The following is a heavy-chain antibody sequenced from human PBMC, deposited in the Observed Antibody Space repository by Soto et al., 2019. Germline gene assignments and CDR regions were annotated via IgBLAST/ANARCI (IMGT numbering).Heavy chain of an antibody. CDR3: ARDRDSYGFHDY. Sequence: QVQLQESGPGLVKPSQTLSVTCTVSGGSISSGGSYWSWIRQHPGKGLEWIGYIHYSATTYYNPSLKSRVTISIDTSKKQFSLKLSSVTAADTAVYYCARDRDSYGFHDYWGQGTLVTVSS. CDR1: GGSISSGGSY. CDR2: IHYSATT. D-gene: IGHD5-18*01. J-gene: IGHJ4*02. V-gene: IGHV4-31*03.